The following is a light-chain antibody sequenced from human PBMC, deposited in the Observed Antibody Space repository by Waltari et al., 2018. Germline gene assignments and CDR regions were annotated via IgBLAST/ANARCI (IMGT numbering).Light chain of an antibody. CDR1: SADVGGYDY. Sequence: HSALTQPPSASGSPGQSVTISCTGTSADVGGYDYVSWYQQHPGKVPKLIIYDVTKRPSGVPPRCSASKSGNSASLTVSGLQAEDEADYYCSSHAGNNLWIFGGGTKVTVL. CDR3: SSHAGNNLWI. CDR2: DVT. J-gene: IGLJ2*01. V-gene: IGLV2-8*01.